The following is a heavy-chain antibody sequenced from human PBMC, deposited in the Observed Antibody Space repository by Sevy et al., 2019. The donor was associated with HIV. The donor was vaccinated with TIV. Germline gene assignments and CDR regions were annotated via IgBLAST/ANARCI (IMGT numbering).Heavy chain of an antibody. CDR3: AKDPYDYVWGSYRYNDVFDI. Sequence: GGSLRLSCAASGFTFSSYAMSWVRQAPGKGLEWVSAISGSGGSTYYADSVKGRFTISRDNSKNTLYLQMNSLRAEDTAVYYCAKDPYDYVWGSYRYNDVFDIWGQGTMVTVSS. D-gene: IGHD3-16*02. CDR1: GFTFSSYA. CDR2: ISGSGGST. J-gene: IGHJ3*02. V-gene: IGHV3-23*01.